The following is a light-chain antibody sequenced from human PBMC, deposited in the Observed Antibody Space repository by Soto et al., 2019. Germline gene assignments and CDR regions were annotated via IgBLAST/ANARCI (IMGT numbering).Light chain of an antibody. J-gene: IGLJ1*01. Sequence: QSVLTQPPSVSGAPGQRVTISCTGSSSNIGAGYDVHWYQQLPGTAPKLLIYGNHNRPSGVPDRFSGSKSGTSASLAITGLQAEDEADYYCQSYDSSLSGFYVFGTGTKLTVL. CDR2: GNH. CDR3: QSYDSSLSGFYV. V-gene: IGLV1-40*01. CDR1: SSNIGAGYD.